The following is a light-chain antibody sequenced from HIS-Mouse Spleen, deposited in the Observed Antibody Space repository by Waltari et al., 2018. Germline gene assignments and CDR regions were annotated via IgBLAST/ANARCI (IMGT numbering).Light chain of an antibody. Sequence: QSALTQPASVSGSPGQSITIPCTGTSSDVGSYNLVSWYQQHPGKAPKLMLDEGSKWPSGVSNRVSGSKSGNTASLTISGLQAEDEADYYCCSYAGSSTVVFGGGTKLTVL. V-gene: IGLV2-23*01. CDR1: SSDVGSYNL. CDR3: CSYAGSSTVV. CDR2: EGS. J-gene: IGLJ2*01.